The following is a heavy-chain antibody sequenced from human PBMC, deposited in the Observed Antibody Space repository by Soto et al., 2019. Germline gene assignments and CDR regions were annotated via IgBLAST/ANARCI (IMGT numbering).Heavy chain of an antibody. D-gene: IGHD1-26*01. J-gene: IGHJ4*02. V-gene: IGHV2-5*01. Sequence: QITLEESGPTLVKPTQTLTLTCSFSAFSLSTNGVGVGWIRQPPGEALEWLAVIYWNGDKRYRRSLKSRLTISEDTSKNQVVLTMTPLDPGDTATYYCVHTVMTHTFTGGHYFEYWGTGILVTVSS. CDR2: IYWNGDK. CDR1: AFSLSTNGVG. CDR3: VHTVMTHTFTGGHYFEY.